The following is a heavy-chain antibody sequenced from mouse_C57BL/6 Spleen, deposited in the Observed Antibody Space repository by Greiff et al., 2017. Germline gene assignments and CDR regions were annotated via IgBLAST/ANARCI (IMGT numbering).Heavy chain of an antibody. J-gene: IGHJ4*01. CDR1: GFSFNTYA. V-gene: IGHV10-1*01. CDR3: VRRDAYYAMDY. CDR2: IRSKSNNYAT. Sequence: VQLKESGGGLVQPKGSLKLSCAASGFSFNTYAMNWVRQAPGKGLEWVARIRSKSNNYATYYADSVKDRFTISRDDSESMLYLQMNNLKTEDTAMYYCVRRDAYYAMDYWGQGTSVTVSS. D-gene: IGHD3-3*01.